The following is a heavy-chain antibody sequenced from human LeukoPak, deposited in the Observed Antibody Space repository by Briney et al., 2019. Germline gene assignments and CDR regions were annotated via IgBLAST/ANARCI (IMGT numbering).Heavy chain of an antibody. CDR3: ARDRGGDLGPRFDP. J-gene: IGHJ5*02. V-gene: IGHV4-59*12. D-gene: IGHD2-21*02. CDR2: IYYSGST. Sequence: PSETLSLTCTVSGGSISSYYWSWIRQHPGKGLEWIGHIYYSGSTDYNPSLKSRATISIDTSKNQFSLNLSSVTAADTAVYYCARDRGGDLGPRFDPWGQGTLVTVSS. CDR1: GGSISSYY.